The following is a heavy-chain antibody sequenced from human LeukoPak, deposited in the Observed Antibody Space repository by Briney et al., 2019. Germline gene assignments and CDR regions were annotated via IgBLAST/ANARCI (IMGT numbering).Heavy chain of an antibody. CDR1: GGSISSSSYY. CDR3: ASFYSSSSTDWFDP. J-gene: IGHJ5*02. V-gene: IGHV4-39*07. Sequence: PSETLSLTCTVSGGSISSSSYYWGWIRQPPGKGLEWIGSVYYSGSTYYNPSLKSRLTISVDTSKNQFSLKLSSVTAADTAVYYCASFYSSSSTDWFDPWGQGTLVTVSS. D-gene: IGHD6-13*01. CDR2: VYYSGST.